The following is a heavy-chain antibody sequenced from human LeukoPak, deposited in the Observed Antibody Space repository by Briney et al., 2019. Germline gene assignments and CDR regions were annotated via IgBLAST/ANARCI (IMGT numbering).Heavy chain of an antibody. V-gene: IGHV4-59*01. D-gene: IGHD6-13*01. Sequence: AETLSLTCTVSGGSISSYYWSWIRQPPGKGLEWIGYIYYSGSTNYNPSLKSRVTISVDTSKNQFSLKLSSVTAADTAVYYCARAVAAAGDWFDPWGQGTLVTVSS. J-gene: IGHJ5*02. CDR2: IYYSGST. CDR1: GGSISSYY. CDR3: ARAVAAAGDWFDP.